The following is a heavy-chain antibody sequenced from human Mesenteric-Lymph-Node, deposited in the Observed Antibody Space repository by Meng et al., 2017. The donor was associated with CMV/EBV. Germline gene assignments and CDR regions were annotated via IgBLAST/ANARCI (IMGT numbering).Heavy chain of an antibody. Sequence: CAASGFTFSSYAMTWVRQAPGKGLEWVSTINGNGDSTYYADSVKGRFTISRDNSKSTLYLQMNSLRAEDTAVYYCAKDYGDFVFYFDYWGQGTLVTVSS. CDR3: AKDYGDFVFYFDY. CDR2: INGNGDST. CDR1: GFTFSSYA. D-gene: IGHD4-17*01. J-gene: IGHJ4*02. V-gene: IGHV3-23*01.